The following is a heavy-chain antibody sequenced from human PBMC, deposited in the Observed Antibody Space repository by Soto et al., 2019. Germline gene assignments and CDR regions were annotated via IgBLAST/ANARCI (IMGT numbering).Heavy chain of an antibody. CDR1: GFTFSSYA. V-gene: IGHV3-30-3*01. Sequence: QVQLVESGGGLVRPGRSLRFSCAASGFTFSSYAMHWVRQAPGKGREWVAVISYDGSNKYYADSVKGRFTISRDNSKNTLYLQMNSLRAEDTAVYYCARVPSSSGRAHFDYWGQGTLVTVSS. J-gene: IGHJ4*02. D-gene: IGHD2-15*01. CDR3: ARVPSSSGRAHFDY. CDR2: ISYDGSNK.